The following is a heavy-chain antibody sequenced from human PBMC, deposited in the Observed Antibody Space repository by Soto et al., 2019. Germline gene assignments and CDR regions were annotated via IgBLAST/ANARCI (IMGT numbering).Heavy chain of an antibody. CDR3: ARARDSSGTRAGRAFDI. J-gene: IGHJ3*02. Sequence: QVQLQQWGAGLLKPSETLSLTCAVYGGSFNGYYWSWIRQPPGKGLEWIGEINHSGSTNYNPSLKSRVTISVDTSKNQFSLKLSSVTAADTAVYYCARARDSSGTRAGRAFDIWGQGTMVTVSS. CDR2: INHSGST. D-gene: IGHD6-19*01. V-gene: IGHV4-34*01. CDR1: GGSFNGYY.